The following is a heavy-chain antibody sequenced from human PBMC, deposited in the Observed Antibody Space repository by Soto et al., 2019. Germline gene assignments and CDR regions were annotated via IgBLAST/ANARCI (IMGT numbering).Heavy chain of an antibody. J-gene: IGHJ4*02. V-gene: IGHV2-5*02. CDR2: IFWDDDK. D-gene: IGHD3-9*01. CDR1: GFSLSASGAG. Sequence: QITLKESGPTLVKPTQTLTLTCTFSGFSLSASGAGVGWIRQPPGKALEWLALIFWDDDKRYSPSLKSRVTITKDTSKNQVVLTLTNMDPVDTATYYCAHTHILARGSSPFDYWGQGTLVTVSS. CDR3: AHTHILARGSSPFDY.